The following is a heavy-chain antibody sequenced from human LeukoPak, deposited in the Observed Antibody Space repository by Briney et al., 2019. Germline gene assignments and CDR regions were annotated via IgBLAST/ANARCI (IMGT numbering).Heavy chain of an antibody. Sequence: PGGSLRLSCAASGFTFSSYGMSWVRQAPGKGLEWVSGISGNSGTTYYADSVRGRFTISRDNSKSTLSLQMNSLRAEDTAIYYCATYRQVLLPFESWGQGTLVTVSS. CDR2: ISGNSGTT. V-gene: IGHV3-23*01. D-gene: IGHD2-8*02. CDR3: ATYRQVLLPFES. CDR1: GFTFSSYG. J-gene: IGHJ4*02.